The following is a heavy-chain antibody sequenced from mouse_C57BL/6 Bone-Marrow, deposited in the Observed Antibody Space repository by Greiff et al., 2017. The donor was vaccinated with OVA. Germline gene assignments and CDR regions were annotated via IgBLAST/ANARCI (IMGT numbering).Heavy chain of an antibody. Sequence: QVQLKESGAELVKPGASVKISCKASGYAFSSYWMNWVKQRPGKGLEWIGQIYPGDGDTNYNGKFKGKATLPADRSSSTAYMQLSSLTSEESAVYVCARGPDDYGSSYYYFDYWGQGTTLTVSS. V-gene: IGHV1-80*01. J-gene: IGHJ2*01. D-gene: IGHD1-1*01. CDR3: ARGPDDYGSSYYYFDY. CDR1: GYAFSSYW. CDR2: IYPGDGDT.